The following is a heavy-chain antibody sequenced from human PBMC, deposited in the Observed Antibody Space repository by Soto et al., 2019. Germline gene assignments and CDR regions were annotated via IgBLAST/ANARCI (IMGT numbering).Heavy chain of an antibody. CDR3: AKDQEDFWMGYDFGY. D-gene: IGHD3-3*01. CDR2: ISGSGGST. CDR1: GFTFSSYA. J-gene: IGHJ4*02. Sequence: EVQLLESGGGLVQPGGSLRLSCAASGFTFSSYAMSWVRQAPGKGLEWVSAISGSGGSTYYADSVKGRFTISRDNSKNTVYLQMNSLIAEDTVLYDCAKDQEDFWMGYDFGYWGQGTLVTVSS. V-gene: IGHV3-23*01.